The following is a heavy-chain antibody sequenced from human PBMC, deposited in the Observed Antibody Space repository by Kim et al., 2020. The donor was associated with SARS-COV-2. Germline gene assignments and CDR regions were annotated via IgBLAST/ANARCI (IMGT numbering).Heavy chain of an antibody. Sequence: KGRVTISVDTSKNQFSLKLSSVTAADTAVYYCARERKTGYSYGWGVYFDYWGQGTLVTVSS. J-gene: IGHJ4*02. D-gene: IGHD5-18*01. CDR3: ARERKTGYSYGWGVYFDY. V-gene: IGHV4-59*01.